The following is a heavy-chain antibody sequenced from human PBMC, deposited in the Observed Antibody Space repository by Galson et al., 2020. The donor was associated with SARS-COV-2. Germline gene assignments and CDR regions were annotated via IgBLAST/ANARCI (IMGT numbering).Heavy chain of an antibody. CDR3: ARDGLNTRDNDDSDLYHYFYMGV. D-gene: IGHD2-15*01. Sequence: GESLKISCAASGFSFNSYGMHWVRQAPGKGLEWVAVIWYGGSNKFYADSVKGRFTISRDDSKNTLYLQMKNLRAEDTAVYYCARDGLNTRDNDDSDLYHYFYMGVWGKGTTVTVSS. V-gene: IGHV3-33*01. CDR1: GFSFNSYG. CDR2: IWYGGSNK. J-gene: IGHJ6*03.